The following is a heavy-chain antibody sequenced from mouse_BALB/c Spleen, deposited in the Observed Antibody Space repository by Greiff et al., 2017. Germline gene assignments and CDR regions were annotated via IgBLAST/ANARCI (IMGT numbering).Heavy chain of an antibody. CDR3: TRDSSGPWFAY. Sequence: VKLQQPGAELVRPGASVKLSCKASGYTFTSYWINWVKQRPGQGLEWIGNIYPSDSYTNYNQKFKDKATLTVDKSSSTAYMQLSSPTSEDSAVYYCTRDSSGPWFAYWGQGTLVTVSA. CDR2: IYPSDSYT. J-gene: IGHJ3*01. CDR1: GYTFTSYW. V-gene: IGHV1-69*02. D-gene: IGHD3-2*01.